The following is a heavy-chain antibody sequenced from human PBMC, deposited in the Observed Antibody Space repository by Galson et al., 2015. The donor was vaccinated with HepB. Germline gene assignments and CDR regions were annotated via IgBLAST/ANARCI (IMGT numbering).Heavy chain of an antibody. V-gene: IGHV1-46*04. CDR1: GYTFTSYY. CDR3: ATGTLTDDSKGHFNWFDP. J-gene: IGHJ5*02. D-gene: IGHD2-21*02. CDR2: INPSGGST. Sequence: SVKVSCKASGYTFTSYYMHWVRQAPGQGLEWMGIINPSGGSTSYAQKLQGRVTMTRDTSTSTVYMELSSLRSEDTAVYYCATGTLTDDSKGHFNWFDPWGQGNLVTVSS.